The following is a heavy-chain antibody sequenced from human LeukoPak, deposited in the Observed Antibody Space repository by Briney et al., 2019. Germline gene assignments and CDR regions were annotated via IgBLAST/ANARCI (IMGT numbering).Heavy chain of an antibody. CDR2: IRGSAGST. Sequence: PGWSVRLSCAASGFPFSSYAMTWVRQAPGKGLESLSAIRGSAGSTYYADSVKGRFPISRDKSKNTLYLQMNSLRAEDTALYYCAKSSLGYRMDVWGQGTTVTVSS. J-gene: IGHJ6*02. D-gene: IGHD7-27*01. V-gene: IGHV3-23*01. CDR3: AKSSLGYRMDV. CDR1: GFPFSSYA.